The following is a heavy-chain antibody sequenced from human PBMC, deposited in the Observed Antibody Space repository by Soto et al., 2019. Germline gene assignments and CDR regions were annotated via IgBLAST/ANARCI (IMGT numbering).Heavy chain of an antibody. V-gene: IGHV3-23*01. J-gene: IGHJ5*02. CDR3: AKDRYYDTPGWFDP. Sequence: EAQLLASGGGLVQPGGSLRLSCVGSGFTFRDHAMRWVRQAPGRGLEWVSAISANGGSIQHADSVKGRFSVSRDNAKNTVYLQMDNLRTEDSAVYYRAKDRYYDTPGWFDPWGQGSRVIVSS. CDR1: GFTFRDHA. CDR2: ISANGGSI. D-gene: IGHD3-22*01.